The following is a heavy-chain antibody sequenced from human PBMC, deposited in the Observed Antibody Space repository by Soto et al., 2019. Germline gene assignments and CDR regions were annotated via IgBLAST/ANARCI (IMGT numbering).Heavy chain of an antibody. CDR1: GFTFSDYA. J-gene: IGHJ4*02. D-gene: IGHD6-19*01. V-gene: IGHV3-30*18. CDR3: AKGGRQWLVTSDFNY. Sequence: VQLVESGGGVVQPGRSLRLSCAASGFTFSDYAMHWVRQAPGKGLEWVAGVSHDGRNTHYADSVKGRFTISRDSSKNTVSLEMTRLRAEDTAVYYGAKGGRQWLVTSDFNYWGQGALVTVSS. CDR2: VSHDGRNT.